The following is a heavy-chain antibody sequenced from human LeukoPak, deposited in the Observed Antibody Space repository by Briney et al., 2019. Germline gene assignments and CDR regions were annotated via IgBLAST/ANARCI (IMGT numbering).Heavy chain of an antibody. V-gene: IGHV4-30-2*01. Sequence: PSETLSLTCTVSGGSISSGGYYWSWIRQPPGKGLEWIGYIYHSGSTYYNPSLKSRVTISVDRSKNQFSLKLSSVTAADTAVYYCAGELIVGAIDYWGQGTLVTVSS. CDR1: GGSISSGGYY. CDR3: AGELIVGAIDY. CDR2: IYHSGST. J-gene: IGHJ4*02. D-gene: IGHD1-26*01.